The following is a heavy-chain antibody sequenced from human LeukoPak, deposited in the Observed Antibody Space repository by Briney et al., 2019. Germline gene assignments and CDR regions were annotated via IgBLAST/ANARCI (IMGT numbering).Heavy chain of an antibody. V-gene: IGHV3-48*01. CDR2: ISASSSTI. Sequence: GGSLRLSCAASGFTFTSYSMNWVRQAPGKGLEWLSYISASSSTIYYADSVKGRFTISRDNSKNTLYLQMDSLRGEDTAVYYCAKDFRIGYSAHFDYWGQGALVTVSS. D-gene: IGHD2-21*01. CDR3: AKDFRIGYSAHFDY. J-gene: IGHJ4*02. CDR1: GFTFTSYS.